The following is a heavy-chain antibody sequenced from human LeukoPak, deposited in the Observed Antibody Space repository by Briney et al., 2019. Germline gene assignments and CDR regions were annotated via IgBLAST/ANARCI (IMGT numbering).Heavy chain of an antibody. CDR2: ISWNSGSI. Sequence: PGRSLRLSCAASGFTFDDYAMNWVRQAPGKGLEWVSGISWNSGSIGYADSVKGRFTISRDNAKNSLYLQMNSLRAEDTALYYCAKGRDKYQLLSKNWFDPWGQGTLVTVSS. CDR3: AKGRDKYQLLSKNWFDP. J-gene: IGHJ5*02. CDR1: GFTFDDYA. D-gene: IGHD2-2*01. V-gene: IGHV3-9*01.